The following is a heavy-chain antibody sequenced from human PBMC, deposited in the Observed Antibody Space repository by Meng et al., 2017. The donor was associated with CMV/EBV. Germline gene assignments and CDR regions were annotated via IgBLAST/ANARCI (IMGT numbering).Heavy chain of an antibody. D-gene: IGHD3-3*01. CDR2: MNPNSGNT. Sequence: ASVKVSCKASGYTFTSYDINWVRQATGQGLEWMGWMNPNSGNTGYAQKFQGRVTINRNTSISTAYMELSSLRSEDTAVYYCARNPQKGYDFWSGYSQTWNDAFDIWGQGTMVTVSS. CDR1: GYTFTSYD. J-gene: IGHJ3*02. CDR3: ARNPQKGYDFWSGYSQTWNDAFDI. V-gene: IGHV1-8*03.